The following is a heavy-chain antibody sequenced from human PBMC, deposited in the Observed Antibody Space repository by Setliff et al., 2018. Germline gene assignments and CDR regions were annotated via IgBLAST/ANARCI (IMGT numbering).Heavy chain of an antibody. V-gene: IGHV1-46*03. CDR1: GYTFIYYY. J-gene: IGHJ3*02. CDR3: ARVYLAGSGWDKANALDI. CDR2: INPSGGGT. D-gene: IGHD6-19*01. Sequence: ASVKVSCKASGYTFIYYYIHWVRQAPGQGLEWMGLINPSGGGTIYARKFQGRVTKARETSTSTVYMELSGLRSEDTAVYYCARVYLAGSGWDKANALDIWGQGTMVTVSS.